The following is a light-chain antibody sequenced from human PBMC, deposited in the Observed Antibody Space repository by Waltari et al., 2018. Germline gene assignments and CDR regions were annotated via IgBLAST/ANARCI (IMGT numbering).Light chain of an antibody. CDR1: QNIGTY. CDR2: VAS. Sequence: DIQMTQSPSYLSASIGDRVTITCRSSQNIGTYLNWYLHKPGKAPKLLISVASSLQSGVSSRFRGGGSGTEFSLTIVSLQPEDFATYYCQQSHSLPFTFGPGTKVEIE. V-gene: IGKV1-39*01. J-gene: IGKJ3*01. CDR3: QQSHSLPFT.